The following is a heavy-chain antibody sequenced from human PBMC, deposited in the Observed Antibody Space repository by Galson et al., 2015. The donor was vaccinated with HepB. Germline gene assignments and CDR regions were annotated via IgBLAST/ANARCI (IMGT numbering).Heavy chain of an antibody. CDR1: GYTFTSYA. V-gene: IGHV1-3*01. CDR3: AVGPGPGILNY. J-gene: IGHJ4*02. CDR2: INAGNGNT. D-gene: IGHD2-21*01. Sequence: SCKASGYTFTSYAMPWVRQAPGQRLEWMGWINAGNGNTKYSQKFQGRVTITRDTSASTAYMELSSLRSEDTAVYYCAVGPGPGILNYWGQGTLVTVSS.